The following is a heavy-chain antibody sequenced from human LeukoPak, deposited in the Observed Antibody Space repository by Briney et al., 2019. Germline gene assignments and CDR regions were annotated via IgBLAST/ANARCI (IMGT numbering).Heavy chain of an antibody. J-gene: IGHJ4*02. CDR1: GYTFTSYV. CDR2: ISAYNGNT. V-gene: IGHV1-18*01. CDR3: ARDTSGYSSGWDFDY. Sequence: ASVKVSCKPSGYTFTSYVISWVRQPPGQGREGMGWISAYNGNTNYAQKLQGRVTMTTDTSTSTAYMELRSLRSDDTAVYYCARDTSGYSSGWDFDYWGQGTPVTVSS. D-gene: IGHD6-19*01.